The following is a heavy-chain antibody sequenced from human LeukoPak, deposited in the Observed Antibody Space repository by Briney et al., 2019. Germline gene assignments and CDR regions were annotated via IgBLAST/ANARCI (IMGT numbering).Heavy chain of an antibody. Sequence: ASVKVSCKASGYTFTSHYMHWVRQAPGQGLEWMGIINPSGGSTSYAQKFQGRVTMTRDTSTSTVYMELSSLRSEDTAVYYCARGMLYYSSGWYCPGYWGQGTLVTVSS. J-gene: IGHJ4*02. V-gene: IGHV1-46*01. D-gene: IGHD6-19*01. CDR2: INPSGGST. CDR1: GYTFTSHY. CDR3: ARGMLYYSSGWYCPGY.